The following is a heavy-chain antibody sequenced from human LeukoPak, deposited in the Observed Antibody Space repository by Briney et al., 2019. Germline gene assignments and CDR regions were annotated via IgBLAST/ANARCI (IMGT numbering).Heavy chain of an antibody. Sequence: ASVKVSCKASGYTFTSYGISWVRQAPGQGLEWMGWISAYNGNTNYAQKLQGRVTMTTDTSTSTAYMGLRSLRSDDTAVYYCARVLEGPYYYYMDVWGKGTTVTISS. D-gene: IGHD5-24*01. V-gene: IGHV1-18*01. J-gene: IGHJ6*03. CDR3: ARVLEGPYYYYMDV. CDR2: ISAYNGNT. CDR1: GYTFTSYG.